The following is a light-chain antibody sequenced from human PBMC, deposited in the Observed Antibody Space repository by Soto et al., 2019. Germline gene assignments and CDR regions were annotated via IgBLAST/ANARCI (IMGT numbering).Light chain of an antibody. CDR1: QSVSSN. CDR3: QQYNNWWT. CDR2: GAS. Sequence: EIVRTQSPVTLSVSPGERATLSCRAGQSVSSNFAWYQQKPGQAPRLLIYGASTRATGIPARFTGSGSGTEFTLTISSLQFDDSAVYYCQQYNNWWTFGQGTKVEIK. V-gene: IGKV3-15*01. J-gene: IGKJ1*01.